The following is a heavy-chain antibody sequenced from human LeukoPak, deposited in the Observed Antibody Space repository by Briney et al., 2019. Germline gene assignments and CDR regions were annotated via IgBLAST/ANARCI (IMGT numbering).Heavy chain of an antibody. J-gene: IGHJ3*02. CDR3: ARATTDTSNAFDI. V-gene: IGHV1-69*06. CDR1: GGTFSSYA. D-gene: IGHD5-18*01. CDR2: IIPIFGTA. Sequence: EASVKVSCKASGGTFSSYAISWVRQAPGQGLEWMGGIIPIFGTANYAQKFQGRVTITADKSTSTAYMELSSLRSEDTAVYYCARATTDTSNAFDIWGQGTMVTVSS.